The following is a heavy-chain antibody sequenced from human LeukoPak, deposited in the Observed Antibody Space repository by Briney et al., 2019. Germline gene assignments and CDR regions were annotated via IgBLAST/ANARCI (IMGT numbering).Heavy chain of an antibody. V-gene: IGHV6-1*01. Sequence: QTLSLTCAISGDSVSSNSAAWNWIRQSPSRGLEWLGRTYYRSKWYNDYAVSVKSRVTINPDTSKNQFSLQLNSVTPEDTAVYYCARMYYDFWSGYYHYYYYMDVWGKGTTVTVSS. CDR3: ARMYYDFWSGYYHYYYYMDV. J-gene: IGHJ6*03. CDR2: TYYRSKWYN. D-gene: IGHD3-3*01. CDR1: GDSVSSNSAA.